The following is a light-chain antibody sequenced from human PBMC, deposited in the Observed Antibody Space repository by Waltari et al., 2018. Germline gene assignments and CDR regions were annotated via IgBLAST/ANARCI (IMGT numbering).Light chain of an antibody. J-gene: IGLJ2*01. CDR3: SSYTSSSTLDVV. CDR1: SSDVGGYNY. CDR2: EVS. Sequence: QSALTQPASVSGSPGQSITISCTGTSSDVGGYNYVSWYQQHPGKAPKLMIYEVSNRPSGFSHRFSGSKSGNTASLTISGLQAEDEADYYCSSYTSSSTLDVVFGGGTKLTVL. V-gene: IGLV2-14*01.